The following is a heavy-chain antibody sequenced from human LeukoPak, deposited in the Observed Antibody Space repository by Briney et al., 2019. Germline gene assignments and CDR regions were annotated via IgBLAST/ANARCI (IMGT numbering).Heavy chain of an antibody. Sequence: SVKVSCKASGGTFSSYAISWVRQAPGQGLEWMGGIIPIFGTANYAQKFQGRVTITTDESTSTAYMELSSLRSEDTAVYYCARGPYYCSSTSCYTGYYYYYMDVWGKGTTVTVSS. J-gene: IGHJ6*03. CDR2: IIPIFGTA. CDR1: GGTFSSYA. V-gene: IGHV1-69*05. CDR3: ARGPYYCSSTSCYTGYYYYYMDV. D-gene: IGHD2-2*02.